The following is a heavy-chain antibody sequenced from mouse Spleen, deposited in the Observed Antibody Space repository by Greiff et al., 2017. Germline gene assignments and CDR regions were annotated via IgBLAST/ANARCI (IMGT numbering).Heavy chain of an antibody. CDR1: GYTFTDYN. D-gene: IGHD4-1*01. CDR2: INPNNGGT. Sequence: EVQLQQSGPELVKPGASVKIPCKASGYTFTDYNMDWVKQSHGKSLEWIGDINPNNGGTIYNQKFKGKATLTVDKSSSTAYMELRSLTSEDTAVYYCAAGGLGGFDYWGQGTTLTVSS. V-gene: IGHV1-18*01. CDR3: AAGGLGGFDY. J-gene: IGHJ2*01.